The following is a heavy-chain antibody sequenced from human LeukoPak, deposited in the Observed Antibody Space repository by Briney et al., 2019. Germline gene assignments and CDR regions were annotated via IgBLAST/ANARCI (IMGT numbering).Heavy chain of an antibody. CDR1: GGSFSGYY. J-gene: IGHJ5*02. D-gene: IGHD5-18*01. Sequence: SETLSLTCAVYGGSFSGYYWSWIRQPPGKGLEWIGEINHSGSTNYNPSLKSRVTISVDTSKNQFSLKLSSVTAADTAVYYCARGGYSYVPYNWFDPWGQGTLVTVSS. V-gene: IGHV4-34*01. CDR3: ARGGYSYVPYNWFDP. CDR2: INHSGST.